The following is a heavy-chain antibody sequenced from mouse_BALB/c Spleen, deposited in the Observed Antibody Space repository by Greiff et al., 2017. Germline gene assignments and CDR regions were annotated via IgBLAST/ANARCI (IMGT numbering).Heavy chain of an antibody. Sequence: EVKVVESGGGLVKPGGSLKLSCAASGFAFSSYDMSWVRQTPEKRLEWVAYISSGGGSTYYPDTVKGRFTISRDNAKNTLYLQMSSLKSEDTAMYYCARFTTATGDAMDYWGQGTSVTVSS. CDR2: ISSGGGST. V-gene: IGHV5-12-1*01. D-gene: IGHD1-2*01. J-gene: IGHJ4*01. CDR3: ARFTTATGDAMDY. CDR1: GFAFSSYD.